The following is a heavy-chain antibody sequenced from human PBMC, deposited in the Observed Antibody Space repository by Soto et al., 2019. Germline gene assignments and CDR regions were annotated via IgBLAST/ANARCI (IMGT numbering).Heavy chain of an antibody. Sequence: SETLSLTCAVSGYSISSGYYWGWIRQPPGKGLEWIGSIYHSGSTYYNPSLKSRVTISVDTSKNQFSLKLSSVTAADTAVYYCARAADSSSWYWRGGNWFHPSGPGTLLTLSS. V-gene: IGHV4-38-2*01. CDR1: GYSISSGYY. CDR3: ARAADSSSWYWRGGNWFHP. D-gene: IGHD6-13*01. J-gene: IGHJ5*02. CDR2: IYHSGST.